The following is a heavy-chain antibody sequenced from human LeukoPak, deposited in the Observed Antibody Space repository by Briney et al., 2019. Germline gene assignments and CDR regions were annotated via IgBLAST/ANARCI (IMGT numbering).Heavy chain of an antibody. CDR3: ARDDTVTSHFDY. CDR1: GFTFSTYS. Sequence: GGSLRLSCAASGFTFSTYSMNWVRQAPGKGLEWDSYISSSSTNIFYADSVKGRFTISRDNAKNSLFLQMNSLRAEDTAVYYCARDDTVTSHFDYWGQGTLVTVSS. J-gene: IGHJ4*02. V-gene: IGHV3-48*01. CDR2: ISSSSTNI. D-gene: IGHD4-11*01.